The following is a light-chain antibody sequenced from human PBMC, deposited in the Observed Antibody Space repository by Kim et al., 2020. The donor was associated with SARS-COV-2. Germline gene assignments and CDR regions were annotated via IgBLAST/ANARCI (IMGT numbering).Light chain of an antibody. CDR1: QSVSSY. CDR2: DAS. V-gene: IGKV3-11*01. Sequence: SPGERATRACRASQSVSSYLAWYQQKPGQAPRLLIFDASSRATGTPARFSGGGSGTDFTLTISSLEPEDFAVYYCQQRSNWPPLTFGGGTKVDIK. CDR3: QQRSNWPPLT. J-gene: IGKJ4*01.